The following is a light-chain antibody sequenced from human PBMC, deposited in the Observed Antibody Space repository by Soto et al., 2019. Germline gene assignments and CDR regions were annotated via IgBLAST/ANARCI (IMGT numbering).Light chain of an antibody. CDR1: SGSIASNY. V-gene: IGLV6-57*04. J-gene: IGLJ2*01. Sequence: FMLTQPHSVSESPGKTVTISCTRSSGSIASNYVQWYQQRPSSAPTTVIYEDNHRPSGVPDRVSGSIDSSSNSASLTISGLKTEDEADYYCQSYDSSSPVVFGGGTQLTVL. CDR2: EDN. CDR3: QSYDSSSPVV.